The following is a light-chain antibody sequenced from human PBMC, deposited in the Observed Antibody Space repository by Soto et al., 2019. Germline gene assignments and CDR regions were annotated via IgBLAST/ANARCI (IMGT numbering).Light chain of an antibody. CDR2: EVT. CDR3: GLFASSSTYV. V-gene: IGLV2-18*01. J-gene: IGLJ1*01. CDR1: SSDVGCYNR. Sequence: QSVLTQPPSVSGSPGQSVTISCTGTSSDVGCYNRVSWYQQPPGTAPKLMIYEVTNRPSGVPDRFSGSKSGNTASLTISGLQAEDEADYYCGLFASSSTYVFGTGTKLTVL.